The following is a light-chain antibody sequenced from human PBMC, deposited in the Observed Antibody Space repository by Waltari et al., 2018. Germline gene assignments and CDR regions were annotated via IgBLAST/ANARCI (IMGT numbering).Light chain of an antibody. CDR3: QVWDSSTV. CDR2: RDS. CDR1: NIGSNN. J-gene: IGLJ3*02. Sequence: SYELTQPLSVSVALGPTVRITCGGNNIGSNNVHWYQQKPGQAPVLVIYRDSNRPSGIPERFSGSNSGNTATLTISRAQAGDEADYYCQVWDSSTVFGGGTKLTVL. V-gene: IGLV3-9*01.